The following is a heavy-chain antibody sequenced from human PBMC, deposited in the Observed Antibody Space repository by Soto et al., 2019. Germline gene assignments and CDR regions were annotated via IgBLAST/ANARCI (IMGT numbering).Heavy chain of an antibody. CDR1: GGSISSYY. CDR3: ARDYDFWSGYASDYYYGMDV. V-gene: IGHV4-4*07. D-gene: IGHD3-3*01. CDR2: IYTSGST. J-gene: IGHJ6*02. Sequence: SETLSLTCTVSGGSISSYYWSWIRQPAGKGLEWIGRIYTSGSTNYNPSLKSRVTMSVDTSKNQFSLKLSSVAAADTAVYYCARDYDFWSGYASDYYYGMDVWGQGTTVTVSS.